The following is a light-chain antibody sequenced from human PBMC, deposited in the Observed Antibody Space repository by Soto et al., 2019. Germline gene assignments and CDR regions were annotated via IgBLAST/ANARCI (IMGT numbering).Light chain of an antibody. Sequence: ILLPQSPGTLSLAPGERAPLSCRASQSVSSNYLAWYQQKPGQAPRLLISGASSRATGIPDRFSGSGSETDFTLTISRLEPDDFAVYHCQQYGDSPPTFGQGTKVDI. CDR2: GAS. V-gene: IGKV3-20*01. CDR1: QSVSSNY. J-gene: IGKJ1*01. CDR3: QQYGDSPPT.